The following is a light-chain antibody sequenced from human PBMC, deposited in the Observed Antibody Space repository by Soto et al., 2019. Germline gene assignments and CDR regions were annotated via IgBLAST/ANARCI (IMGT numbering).Light chain of an antibody. CDR1: QTISNS. CDR2: GAS. Sequence: EMVMTQSPATLSVSPGERATLSCRASQTISNSLAWLQQKPGQAPRLLIYGASTRATGIPARFSGSGSGTEFTLTISSLQSEDFAVYYCQQYNNWPTWTFGQGTKVDIK. CDR3: QQYNNWPTWT. V-gene: IGKV3-15*01. J-gene: IGKJ1*01.